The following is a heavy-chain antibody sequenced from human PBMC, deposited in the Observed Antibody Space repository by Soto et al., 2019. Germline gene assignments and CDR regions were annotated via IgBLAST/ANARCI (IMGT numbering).Heavy chain of an antibody. CDR3: ARRSVPDMGYYYYYMDV. D-gene: IGHD2-2*01. CDR1: GFTFSSYW. J-gene: IGHJ6*03. V-gene: IGHV3-74*01. Sequence: GGSLRLSCAASGFTFSSYWMHWVRQAPGKGLVWVSRINSDGSSTSYADSVKGRFTISRDNAKNTLYLQMNSLRAEDTAVYYCARRSVPDMGYYYYYMDVWGKGTTVTVSS. CDR2: INSDGSST.